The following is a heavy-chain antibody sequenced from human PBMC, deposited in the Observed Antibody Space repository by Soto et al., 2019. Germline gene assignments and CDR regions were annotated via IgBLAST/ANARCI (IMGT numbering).Heavy chain of an antibody. Sequence: SDTLSLTCSVSGDYIHVGGYYWTWIRQRPGKGLEWMGYIYYTGKTYYNPSLESRLTMSVDRSKNQFSLRLTSVTAADTAVYFCGRDLTSNANCIDPWGQGTLVTVSS. CDR2: IYYTGKT. D-gene: IGHD2-2*01. V-gene: IGHV4-30-4*02. CDR3: GRDLTSNANCIDP. CDR1: GDYIHVGGYY. J-gene: IGHJ5*02.